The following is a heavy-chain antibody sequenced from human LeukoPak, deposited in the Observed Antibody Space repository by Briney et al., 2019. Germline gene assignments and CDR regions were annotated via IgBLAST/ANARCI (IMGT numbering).Heavy chain of an antibody. V-gene: IGHV3-74*01. CDR2: ISGEGRDR. Sequence: PGGALRLSFAASGFTFSPYWIHWVRQAPGKGLMWVSIISGEGRDRRFADSVKGRFTISRDNAKNTLYFQMNSLRAEDTGGDYCARALSLGMDVWGQGTTVTVSS. CDR3: ARALSLGMDV. CDR1: GFTFSPYW. J-gene: IGHJ6*02.